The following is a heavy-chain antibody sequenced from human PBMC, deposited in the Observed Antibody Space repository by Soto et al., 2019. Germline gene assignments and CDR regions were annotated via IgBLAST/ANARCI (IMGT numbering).Heavy chain of an antibody. D-gene: IGHD4-17*01. J-gene: IGHJ5*02. V-gene: IGHV3-23*01. CDR3: ANLYRNTVTTKKYNLGDP. CDR1: GFTFSNYA. CDR2: ISDGGGST. Sequence: PGGSLRLSCAASGFTFSNYAMSWVRQAPGKGLEWVSGISDGGGSTYYADSVKGRFTISRDSSQNTLYLQMSSLRAEDTAVYYYANLYRNTVTTKKYNLGDPRGQRSLVTVSS.